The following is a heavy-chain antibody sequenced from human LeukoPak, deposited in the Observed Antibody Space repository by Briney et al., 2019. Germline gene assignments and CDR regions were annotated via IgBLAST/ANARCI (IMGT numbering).Heavy chain of an antibody. D-gene: IGHD3-10*01. Sequence: PGGSLRLSCADSGFSFTNAWMSWVRQAPGKGLEWVSTITYSGVTTYYADSVKGRFTISRDNSKNTLYLQMDSLRDEDTAVYYCAKVPYSDYGSGRPPFMDVWGHGTTVVISS. CDR2: ITYSGVTT. V-gene: IGHV3-23*01. CDR1: GFSFTNAW. J-gene: IGHJ6*02. CDR3: AKVPYSDYGSGRPPFMDV.